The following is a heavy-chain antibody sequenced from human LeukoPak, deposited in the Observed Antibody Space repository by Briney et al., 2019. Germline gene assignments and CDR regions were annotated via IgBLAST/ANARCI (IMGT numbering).Heavy chain of an antibody. V-gene: IGHV3-23*01. D-gene: IGHD1-1*01. CDR3: ALEPSQYLPYY. Sequence: AXXXVRQAPGXXXEWVSAISGSGGSTYYADSVKGRFTISRDNSKNTLYLQMNSLRAEDTAVYYCALEPSQYLPYYWGQGTLVTVSS. J-gene: IGHJ4*02. CDR1: A. CDR2: ISGSGGST.